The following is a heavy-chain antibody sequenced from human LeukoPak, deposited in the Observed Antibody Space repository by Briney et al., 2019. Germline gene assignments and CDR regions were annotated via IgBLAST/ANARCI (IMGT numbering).Heavy chain of an antibody. Sequence: ASVKVSCKASGGTFISHAISWVRQAPGQGLDWMGWISAYNGNKVYEQELQGRVTMTTDTSTSTAYMELRSLRSDDTAVYYCARDRWSSSSSEGALDIWGQGTMVTVSS. V-gene: IGHV1-18*01. CDR3: ARDRWSSSSSEGALDI. D-gene: IGHD6-6*01. CDR1: GGTFISHA. J-gene: IGHJ3*02. CDR2: ISAYNGNK.